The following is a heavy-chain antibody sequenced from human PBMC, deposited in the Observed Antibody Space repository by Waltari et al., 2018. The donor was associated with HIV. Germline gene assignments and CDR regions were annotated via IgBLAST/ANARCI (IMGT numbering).Heavy chain of an antibody. V-gene: IGHV1-2*02. CDR3: ARDRARTTDYYYYGMDV. J-gene: IGHJ6*02. CDR2: INPNSGGT. Sequence: QVQLVQAGAEVKKPGASVKVSCKASGYNFTGYYMPWVGQAPGQGLEWMGWINPNSGGTNYAQKFQGRVTMTRDTSISTAYMELSRLRSDDTAVYYCARDRARTTDYYYYGMDVWGQGTTVTVSS. CDR1: GYNFTGYY. D-gene: IGHD1-7*01.